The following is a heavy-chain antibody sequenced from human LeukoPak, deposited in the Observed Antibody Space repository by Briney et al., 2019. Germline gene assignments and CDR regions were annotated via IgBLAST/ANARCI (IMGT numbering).Heavy chain of an antibody. D-gene: IGHD3-10*01. J-gene: IGHJ3*02. CDR3: ARSDYHNSGSHTVFDAFDI. CDR2: IYYSGST. Sequence: PSETLSLTCTVSGGSISSYYWSWIRQPPGKGLEWIGYIYYSGSTNYNPSLKSQVTISVDKSKNQFSLKLSFVTAADTAMYYCARSDYHNSGSHTVFDAFDIWGQGTRVTVFS. V-gene: IGHV4-59*01. CDR1: GGSISSYY.